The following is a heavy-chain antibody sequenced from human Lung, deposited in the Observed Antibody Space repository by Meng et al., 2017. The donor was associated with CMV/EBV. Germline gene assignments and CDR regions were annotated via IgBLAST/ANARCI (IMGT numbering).Heavy chain of an antibody. CDR1: GGPISGSKG. V-gene: IGHV4-4*02. CDR3: ASFPPPGKQWLVTDY. CDR2: IYHSGST. Sequence: QWQRREAGQGLGERVGPLSLTSSVVGGPISGSKGCGWVRQPPGKGLGWIGEIYHSGSTNYNPSLKSRVTISVDKSKNQFSLKLSSVTAADTAVYYCASFPPPGKQWLVTDYWGQGTLVTVSS. J-gene: IGHJ4*02. D-gene: IGHD6-19*01.